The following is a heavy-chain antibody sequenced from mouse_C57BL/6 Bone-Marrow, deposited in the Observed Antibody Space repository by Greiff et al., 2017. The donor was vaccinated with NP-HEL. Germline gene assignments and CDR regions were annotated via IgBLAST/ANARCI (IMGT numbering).Heavy chain of an antibody. Sequence: VQLQESGPELVKPGASVKISCKASGYAFSSSWMNWVKQRPGKGLEWIGRIYPGDGDTNYNGKFKGKATLTADKSSSTAYMQLSSLTSEDSAVYFCAREILRYIFDYWGQGTTLTVSS. D-gene: IGHD1-1*01. CDR3: AREILRYIFDY. V-gene: IGHV1-82*01. J-gene: IGHJ2*01. CDR2: IYPGDGDT. CDR1: GYAFSSSW.